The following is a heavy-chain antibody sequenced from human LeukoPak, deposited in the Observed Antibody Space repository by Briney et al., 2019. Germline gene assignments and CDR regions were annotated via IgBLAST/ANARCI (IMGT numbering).Heavy chain of an antibody. CDR1: GFTFSSYE. CDR2: ISSSGSTI. D-gene: IGHD3-22*01. V-gene: IGHV3-48*03. J-gene: IGHJ4*02. CDR3: ARDGHYYDSSGYIDY. Sequence: GGSLRPSCAASGFTFSSYEMNWVRQAPGKGLEWVSYISSSGSTIYYADSVKGRFTISRDNAKNSLYLQMNSLRAEDTAVYYCARDGHYYDSSGYIDYWGQGTLVTVSS.